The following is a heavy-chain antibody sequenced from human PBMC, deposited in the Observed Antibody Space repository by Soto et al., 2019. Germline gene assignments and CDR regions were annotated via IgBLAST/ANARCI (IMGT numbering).Heavy chain of an antibody. V-gene: IGHV4-34*01. J-gene: IGHJ4*02. D-gene: IGHD7-27*01. CDR3: ARGWGRIFDY. CDR2: INHTGST. CDR1: GGSFSGYY. Sequence: QVQLQQWGAGLLKPSETLSLTCAVYGGSFSGYYWSWIRQPPGKGLEWIGDINHTGSTNYNPSLKSRVTISVDTSKNQFPLKLSSVTAADAAVYYCARGWGRIFDYWGQGTLVTVSS.